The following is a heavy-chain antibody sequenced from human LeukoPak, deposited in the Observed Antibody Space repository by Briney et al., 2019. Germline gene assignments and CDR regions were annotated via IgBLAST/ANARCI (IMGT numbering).Heavy chain of an antibody. CDR2: ISGSGGST. V-gene: IGHV3-23*01. Sequence: PGGSLRPSCATSGFTFSTYPMNWVRQAPGKGLKWLSSISGSGGSTYYADSVKGRFTISRDNSKNTLYLQMNSLRAEDTAVYYCARVGVVVPAAIYWGQGTLVTVSS. CDR1: GFTFSTYP. J-gene: IGHJ4*02. CDR3: ARVGVVVPAAIY. D-gene: IGHD2-2*01.